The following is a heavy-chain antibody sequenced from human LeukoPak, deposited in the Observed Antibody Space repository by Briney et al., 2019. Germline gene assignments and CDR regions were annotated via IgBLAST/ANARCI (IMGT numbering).Heavy chain of an antibody. J-gene: IGHJ4*02. CDR2: VNPNTGGT. V-gene: IGHV1-2*02. CDR1: GYTFTGYF. D-gene: IGHD4/OR15-4a*01. CDR3: ASGDYGDPPLNY. Sequence: ASVKVSCKASGYTFTGYFVHWVRQAPGQGLQWMGWVNPNTGGTNYAQKFQGRVTMTRDTSISTAYMELSRLRSDDTAVYYCASGDYGDPPLNYWGQGTLVTVSS.